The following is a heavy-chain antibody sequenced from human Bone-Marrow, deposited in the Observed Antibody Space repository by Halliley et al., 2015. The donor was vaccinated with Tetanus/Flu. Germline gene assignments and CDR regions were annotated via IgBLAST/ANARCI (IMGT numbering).Heavy chain of an antibody. CDR3: ARLIVMAAGGYHFDF. D-gene: IGHD3-16*02. Sequence: VQLVQSGAEVKKPGESLKISCKGSGYTFTTYWIGWVRQMPGKGLEWMGIIYPGDFDTRYSPSFQGQVTISADKSISTAFLQWSSLKASDTAIYYCARLIVMAAGGYHFDFWGQGTLVTVSS. V-gene: IGHV5-51*01. CDR2: IYPGDFDT. J-gene: IGHJ4*02. CDR1: GYTFTTYW.